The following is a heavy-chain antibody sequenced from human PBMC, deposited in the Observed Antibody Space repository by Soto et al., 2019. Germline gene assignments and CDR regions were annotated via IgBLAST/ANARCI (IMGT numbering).Heavy chain of an antibody. D-gene: IGHD1-26*01. CDR3: ARDSGSYHPFYFDY. CDR2: IYYSGST. V-gene: IGHV4-59*01. CDR1: GGSISSYY. Sequence: LSLTCTVSGGSISSYYWSWIRQPPGKGLEWIGYIYYSGSTNYNPSLKSRVTISVDTSKNQFSLKLSSVTAADTAVYYCARDSGSYHPFYFDYWGQGTLVTVSS. J-gene: IGHJ4*02.